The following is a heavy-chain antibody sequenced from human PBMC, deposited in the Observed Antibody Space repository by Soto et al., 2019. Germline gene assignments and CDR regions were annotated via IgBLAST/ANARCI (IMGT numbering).Heavy chain of an antibody. CDR3: VRRGPGTYLDY. J-gene: IGHJ4*02. CDR2: ISGSGGGT. D-gene: IGHD6-13*01. CDR1: GFTFSSYA. V-gene: IGHV3-23*01. Sequence: EVQLLDSGGGLVQPGGSLRLSCAASGFTFSSYAMNWVRQAPGKGLEWVSVISGSGGGTYYADSVKGRFTISRDNSKNPLHLRMNSLRADDTAVYYCVRRGPGTYLDYGCQGTLVTVSS.